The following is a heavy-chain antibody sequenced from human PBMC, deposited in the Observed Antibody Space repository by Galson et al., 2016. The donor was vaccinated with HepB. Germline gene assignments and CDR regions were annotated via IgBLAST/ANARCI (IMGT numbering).Heavy chain of an antibody. J-gene: IGHJ4*02. D-gene: IGHD2-15*01. CDR1: GYSFTSYW. CDR3: ARHCSGGSCYHPYY. CDR2: IDPSGSYT. Sequence: SGAEVKKPGESLRISCKTSGYSFTSYWISWVRQMPRNGLEWMGRIDPSGSYTKYSPSFRGHVTISVDKSTSTAYLEFTSLKSSDNAMYYCARHCSGGSCYHPYYWGQGTLVTVSS. V-gene: IGHV5-10-1*01.